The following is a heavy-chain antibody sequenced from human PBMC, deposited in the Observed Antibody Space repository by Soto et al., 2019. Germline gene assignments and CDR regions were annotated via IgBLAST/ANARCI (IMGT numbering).Heavy chain of an antibody. CDR3: ARESIAARPPRGLMDV. V-gene: IGHV3-33*01. D-gene: IGHD6-6*01. J-gene: IGHJ6*02. Sequence: GGSLRLSCAASGFTFSSYGMHWVRQAPGKGLEWVAVIWYDGSNKYYADSVKGRFTISRDNSKNTLYLQMNSLRAEDTAVYYCARESIAARPPRGLMDVPGQGTTVTGSS. CDR1: GFTFSSYG. CDR2: IWYDGSNK.